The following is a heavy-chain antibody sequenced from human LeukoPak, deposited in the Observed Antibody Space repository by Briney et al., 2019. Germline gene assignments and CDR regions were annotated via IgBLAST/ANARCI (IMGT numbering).Heavy chain of an antibody. CDR2: ISSSSSYI. CDR1: GFSFSSYS. D-gene: IGHD3-10*01. V-gene: IGHV3-21*01. Sequence: GGSLRLSCVVSGFSFSSYSMKWVRQAPGKGLEWVSSISSSSSYIYYADSVKGRFTISRDNAKNSLYLQMNSLRAEDTAVYYCAREYYYGSGSYRNFDYWGQGTLVTVSS. CDR3: AREYYYGSGSYRNFDY. J-gene: IGHJ4*02.